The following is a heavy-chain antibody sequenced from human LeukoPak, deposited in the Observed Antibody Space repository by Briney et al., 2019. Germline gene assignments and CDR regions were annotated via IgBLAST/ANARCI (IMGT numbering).Heavy chain of an antibody. V-gene: IGHV1-2*02. CDR3: AKEAVTGTFDY. CDR1: GYTFTDYY. Sequence: GASVKVSCKASGYTFTDYYMHWVRQAPGQGLEWMGWINPNSGGTNYAQKFQGRVTMTRDTSISTAYMDLSRLRSDDTAVYYCAKEAVTGTFDYWGQGTLVTVSS. CDR2: INPNSGGT. D-gene: IGHD6-19*01. J-gene: IGHJ4*02.